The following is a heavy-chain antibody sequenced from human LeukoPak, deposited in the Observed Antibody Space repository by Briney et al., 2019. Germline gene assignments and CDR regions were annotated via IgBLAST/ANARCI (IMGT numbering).Heavy chain of an antibody. Sequence: PSETLSLTCTVSGGSIRSYYWSWIRQPAGKGPEWIGRIYSSGNTNYNPSLKSRVTMSVDTSKNQFSLKLRSVTAADTAVYYCTRALSEWSSPDYHGMDVWGQGTTVTVTS. CDR3: TRALSEWSSPDYHGMDV. J-gene: IGHJ6*02. CDR2: IYSSGNT. CDR1: GGSIRSYY. V-gene: IGHV4-4*07. D-gene: IGHD3-3*01.